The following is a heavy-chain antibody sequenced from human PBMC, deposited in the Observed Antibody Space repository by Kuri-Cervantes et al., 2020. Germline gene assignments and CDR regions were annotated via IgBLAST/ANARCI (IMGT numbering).Heavy chain of an antibody. CDR3: ARGPQRIAMAGTGYFDY. D-gene: IGHD6-19*01. CDR1: GFTFSSYA. V-gene: IGHV3-23*01. Sequence: GGSLRLSCAASGFTFSSYAMSWVRQAPGKGLEWVSAISGSGGSTYYADSVKGRFTTSRDNAKNSLYLQMNSLRAEDTAVYYCARGPQRIAMAGTGYFDYWGQGTLVTVSS. CDR2: ISGSGGST. J-gene: IGHJ4*02.